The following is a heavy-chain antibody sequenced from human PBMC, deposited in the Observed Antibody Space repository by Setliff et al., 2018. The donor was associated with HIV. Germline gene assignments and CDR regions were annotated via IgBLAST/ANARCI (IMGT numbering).Heavy chain of an antibody. CDR2: IFSDGAT. D-gene: IGHD2-2*01. CDR3: ARQGLVLVPASIDWRLPPSPIDY. V-gene: IGHV4-39*01. J-gene: IGHJ4*02. Sequence: PSETLSLTCTVSRGSISSGTYYWTWIRQPPGKGLEWIGSIFSDGATYYNPALSSRVTISWDTSRNQFYLELRSVSAADTAVYYYARQGLVLVPASIDWRLPPSPIDYWGQGALVTAPQ. CDR1: RGSISSGTYY.